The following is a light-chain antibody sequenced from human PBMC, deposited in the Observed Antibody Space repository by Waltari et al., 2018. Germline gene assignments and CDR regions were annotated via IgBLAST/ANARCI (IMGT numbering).Light chain of an antibody. Sequence: EIVLTQSPATLSLSPGERATLSCRASQTVDTYLAWYQQRPGQAPRLLIYDTSNRATGIPDRFSGSGSGTDFTLTISSREPEDFAVYYCQQRRRWPLTFGGGSKVEI. CDR1: QTVDTY. V-gene: IGKV3-11*01. J-gene: IGKJ4*01. CDR2: DTS. CDR3: QQRRRWPLT.